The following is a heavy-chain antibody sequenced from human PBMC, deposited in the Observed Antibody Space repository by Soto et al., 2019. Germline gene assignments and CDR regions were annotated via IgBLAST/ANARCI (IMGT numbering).Heavy chain of an antibody. CDR3: ARVRYFDWLSPYYFDY. CDR1: GYTFTSYA. D-gene: IGHD3-9*01. J-gene: IGHJ4*02. V-gene: IGHV1-3*01. Sequence: QVQLVQSGAEVKKPGASVKVSCKASGYTFTSYAMHWVRQAPGQRLEWMGWINAGNGNTKYSQKFQGRVTITRDTSASTAYMELSSLRSEDTAVYYCARVRYFDWLSPYYFDYWGQGTLVTVSS. CDR2: INAGNGNT.